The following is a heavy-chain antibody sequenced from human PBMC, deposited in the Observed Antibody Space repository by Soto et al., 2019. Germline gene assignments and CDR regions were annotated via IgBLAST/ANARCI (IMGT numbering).Heavy chain of an antibody. Sequence: SETLSLTCAVYGGSFSGYYWSWIRQSPGKGLEWIGEVNPTGSTKYNPSLKSRVTISVDTSKNQFSLNLNSVTAADTALYYCARSREQWLVDAFDIWGHGTMVTVSS. V-gene: IGHV4-34*01. D-gene: IGHD6-19*01. J-gene: IGHJ3*02. CDR1: GGSFSGYY. CDR2: VNPTGST. CDR3: ARSREQWLVDAFDI.